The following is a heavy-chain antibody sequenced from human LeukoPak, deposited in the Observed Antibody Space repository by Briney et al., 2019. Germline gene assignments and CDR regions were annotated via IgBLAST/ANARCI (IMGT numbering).Heavy chain of an antibody. CDR2: IIPIFGTA. CDR3: AREHAVLPYFDY. J-gene: IGHJ4*02. Sequence: SVKVSCKASGYTFTSYGISWVRQAPGQGLEWMGGIIPIFGTANYAQKFQGRVTITADESTSTAYMELSSLRSEDTAVYYCAREHAVLPYFDYWGQGTLVTVSS. V-gene: IGHV1-69*13. CDR1: GYTFTSYG. D-gene: IGHD2-8*02.